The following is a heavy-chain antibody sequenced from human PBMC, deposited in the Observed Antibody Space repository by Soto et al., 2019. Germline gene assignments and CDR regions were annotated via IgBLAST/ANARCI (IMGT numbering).Heavy chain of an antibody. D-gene: IGHD5-12*01. CDR2: INYRGTT. CDR1: GDSIIHGGRC. J-gene: IGHJ5*02. Sequence: SATLSLSCTVSGDSIIHGGRCRGWIQQPPGRGLEWIGGINYRGTTFYNPSLRSRVTMSIDTSKNFFSLKLTSVSAADTALYYCTRLLTPYDVPGPNWLGLWGQGTQVTVS. CDR3: TRLLTPYDVPGPNWLGL. V-gene: IGHV4-39*02.